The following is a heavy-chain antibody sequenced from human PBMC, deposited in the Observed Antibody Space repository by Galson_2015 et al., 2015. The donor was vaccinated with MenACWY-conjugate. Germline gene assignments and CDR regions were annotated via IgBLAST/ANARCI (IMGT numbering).Heavy chain of an antibody. D-gene: IGHD6-19*01. CDR2: ISGGGST. CDR3: ARDYSGWYGGNRFDY. J-gene: IGHJ4*01. CDR1: GVTLSNNY. Sequence: SLRLSCAVSGVTLSNNYMTWVRQASGKGLEWVSVISGGGSTYYADSVRGRFTISRDKSKNTVFLQMNSLRAEDTAVYYCARDYSGWYGGNRFDYWGHGSLVTVSS. V-gene: IGHV3-66*02.